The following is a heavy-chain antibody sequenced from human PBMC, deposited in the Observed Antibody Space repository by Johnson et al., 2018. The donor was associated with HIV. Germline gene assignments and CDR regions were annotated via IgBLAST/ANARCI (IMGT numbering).Heavy chain of an antibody. CDR2: ISWNSGSK. D-gene: IGHD6-13*01. CDR1: GFTFDDYA. Sequence: VQLVESGGGLVQSGRSLRLSCAASGFTFDDYATHWVRQAPGKGLEWVSGISWNSGSKGYADSVKGRFTISRDNSKNSLYLEMNSLRAEDTALYYCANGRGSSWTPYDAFDIWGQGTMVTVSS. CDR3: ANGRGSSWTPYDAFDI. J-gene: IGHJ3*02. V-gene: IGHV3-9*01.